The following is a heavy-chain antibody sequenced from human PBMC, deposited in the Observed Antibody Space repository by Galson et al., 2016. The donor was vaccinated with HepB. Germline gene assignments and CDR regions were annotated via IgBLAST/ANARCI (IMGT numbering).Heavy chain of an antibody. V-gene: IGHV3-49*03. CDR3: TRVYYDFWRGYSRYMDV. D-gene: IGHD3-3*01. Sequence: SLRLSCATSGFTFGDYAMSWFRQAPGKGLEWVGFIRSKAYDGTTEYAASVKGRFTISRDDSKSIAYLQMNSLKTEDTAVYYCTRVYYDFWRGYSRYMDVWGKGTTVTVSS. J-gene: IGHJ6*03. CDR1: GFTFGDYA. CDR2: IRSKAYDGTT.